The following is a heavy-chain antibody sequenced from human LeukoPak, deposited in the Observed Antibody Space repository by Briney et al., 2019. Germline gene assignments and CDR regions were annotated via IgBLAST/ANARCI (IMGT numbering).Heavy chain of an antibody. CDR2: ISSSSSYI. CDR3: ARGRGYCSGGSCYSNSY. Sequence: GGSLRLSCAASGFTFSSYSMNWVRQAPGKGLEWVSSISSSSSYIYYADSVKGRFTISRGNAKNSLYLQMNSLRAEDTAVYYCARGRGYCSGGSCYSNSYWGQGTLVTVSS. D-gene: IGHD2-15*01. V-gene: IGHV3-21*01. J-gene: IGHJ4*02. CDR1: GFTFSSYS.